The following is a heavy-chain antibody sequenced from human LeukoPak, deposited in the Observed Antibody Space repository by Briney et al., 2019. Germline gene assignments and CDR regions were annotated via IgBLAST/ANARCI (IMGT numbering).Heavy chain of an antibody. CDR3: ASPQRRDSGYDFNY. CDR2: INTNTGNP. V-gene: IGHV7-4-1*02. D-gene: IGHD5-12*01. CDR1: GHTFTSYA. J-gene: IGHJ4*02. Sequence: ASVKVSCKASGHTFTSYATNWVRQAPGQGLEWMGWINTNTGNPTYAQGFTGRFVFSLDTSVSTAYLQISSLKAEDTAVYYCASPQRRDSGYDFNYWGQGTLVTVSS.